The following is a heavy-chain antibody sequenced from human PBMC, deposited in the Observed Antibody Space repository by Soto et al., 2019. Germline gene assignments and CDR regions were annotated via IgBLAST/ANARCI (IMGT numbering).Heavy chain of an antibody. CDR2: VFSDDDK. Sequence: QITMRESGPTLVKPTQTLTLTCSFSGFSLSASGVGVGWIRQPPGKALEWLALVFSDDDKFYSPPLQSRLTITKATPEKPVVLTVTNIDPVDRATNYFVNSSPDGSFDVWGQGTMVTVSS. CDR1: GFSLSASGVG. J-gene: IGHJ3*01. CDR3: VNSSPDGSFDV. V-gene: IGHV2-5*02.